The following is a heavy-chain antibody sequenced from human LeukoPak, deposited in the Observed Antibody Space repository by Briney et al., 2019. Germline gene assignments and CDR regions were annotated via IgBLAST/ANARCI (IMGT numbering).Heavy chain of an antibody. V-gene: IGHV4-59*01. CDR1: GGSISSYY. J-gene: IGHJ6*02. D-gene: IGHD2-2*03. Sequence: PSETLSLTCTVSGGSISSYYWIWIRQPPGKGLEWIGYISYSGSTNYNPSLKSRVTISVDTSKNQFSLKLSSVTAADTAVYYCARAGYCSATSCHWVPLVWGQGTTVTVPS. CDR3: ARAGYCSATSCHWVPLV. CDR2: ISYSGST.